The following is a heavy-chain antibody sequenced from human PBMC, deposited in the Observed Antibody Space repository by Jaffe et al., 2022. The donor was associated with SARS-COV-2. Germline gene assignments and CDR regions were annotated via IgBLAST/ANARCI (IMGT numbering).Heavy chain of an antibody. J-gene: IGHJ4*02. CDR1: GFTFSSYA. CDR3: AKDFGIPRVRVYAVVVPAAIEFDY. D-gene: IGHD2-2*02. Sequence: EVQLLESGGGLVQPGGSLRLSCAASGFTFSSYAMSWVRQAPGKGLEWVSAISGSGGSTYYADSVKGRFTISRDNSKNTLYLQMNSLRAEDTAVYYCAKDFGIPRVRVYAVVVPAAIEFDYWGQGTLVTVSS. CDR2: ISGSGGST. V-gene: IGHV3-23*01.